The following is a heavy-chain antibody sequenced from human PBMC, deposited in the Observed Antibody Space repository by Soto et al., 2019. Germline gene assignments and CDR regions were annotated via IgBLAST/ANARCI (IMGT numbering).Heavy chain of an antibody. CDR3: ARDKRDLRFSEWSYHLHY. J-gene: IGHJ4*02. D-gene: IGHD3-3*01. V-gene: IGHV3-30-3*01. Sequence: QVQLVESGGGVVQPGRSLRLSCAPSGFTFSNYAMHWVRQAPGKGLEWVAVISYDGSNKYYADSVKGRFTISRDNSKNTPXLQMNSLRAEDTAVYYWARDKRDLRFSEWSYHLHYWGQGTLVTVSS. CDR2: ISYDGSNK. CDR1: GFTFSNYA.